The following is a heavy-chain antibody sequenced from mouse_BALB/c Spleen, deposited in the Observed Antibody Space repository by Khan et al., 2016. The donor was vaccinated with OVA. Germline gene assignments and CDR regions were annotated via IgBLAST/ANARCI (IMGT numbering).Heavy chain of an antibody. CDR2: ISYSGST. Sequence: EVKLEESGPGLVKPSQSLSLTCTVTGYSITSGYAWNWIRQFPGNKLECMGYISYSGSTSYNPSLRSRISITRDTSKNQFFLQLKSVTTEDTATYECARKNYYGCGMDYWGQGTSVTVSS. CDR1: GYSITSGYA. J-gene: IGHJ4*01. V-gene: IGHV3-2*02. CDR3: ARKNYYGCGMDY. D-gene: IGHD1-2*01.